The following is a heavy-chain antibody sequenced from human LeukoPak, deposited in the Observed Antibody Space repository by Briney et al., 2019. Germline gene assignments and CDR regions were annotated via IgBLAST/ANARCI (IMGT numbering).Heavy chain of an antibody. V-gene: IGHV4-34*01. CDR2: INHSGGT. J-gene: IGHJ5*02. CDR3: ARALYVGWFDP. D-gene: IGHD3-16*01. CDR1: GGSFSGYY. Sequence: SETLSLTCAVYGGSFSGYYWSWIRQPPGKGLEWIGEINHSGGTNYNPSLKSRVTISVDTSKNQFSLKLSSVTAADTAVYYCARALYVGWFDPWGQGTLVTVSS.